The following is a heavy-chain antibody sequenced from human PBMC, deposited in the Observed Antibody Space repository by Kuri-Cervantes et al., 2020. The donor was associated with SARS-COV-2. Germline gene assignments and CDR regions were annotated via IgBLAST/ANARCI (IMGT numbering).Heavy chain of an antibody. CDR3: AKSLSDWTNDAYDA. J-gene: IGHJ3*01. D-gene: IGHD3-9*01. CDR2: ISGSGCST. V-gene: IGHV3-23*01. Sequence: LTCAASGFTFSSYAMSCVRQAPGKGLEWVSAISGSGCSTYYADSVKGRFTISRDNSKNTLYLQMNSLRAEDTAVYYCAKSLSDWTNDAYDAWGQGTTVTVSS. CDR1: GFTFSSYA.